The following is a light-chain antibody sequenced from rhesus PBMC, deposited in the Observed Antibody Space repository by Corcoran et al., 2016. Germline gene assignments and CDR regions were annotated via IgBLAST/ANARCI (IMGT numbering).Light chain of an antibody. V-gene: IGKV3-53*01. Sequence: QVILTQSPATLSLSPGERATLSCRASQSVSSYLAWYQKKPGQAPRLLISGASSRATGIPDRFSGRGSGTEFTLTISSLEPEDFAVYYCQKYSSSPYSFGQGTKVEIK. CDR2: GAS. CDR1: QSVSSY. CDR3: QKYSSSPYS. J-gene: IGKJ2*01.